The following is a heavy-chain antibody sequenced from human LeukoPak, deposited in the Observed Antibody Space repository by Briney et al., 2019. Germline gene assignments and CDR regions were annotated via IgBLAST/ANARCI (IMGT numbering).Heavy chain of an antibody. V-gene: IGHV3-7*01. Sequence: GGSLRLSCSASGFTFSTYWMSWVRQAPGKGLEWVANMRRDGNEIYYLDSVRGRFTISRDNAKNSLYLQMNSLRAEDTAVYYCARSADSSGYFREITLYYFDYWGQGTLVTVSS. CDR3: ARSADSSGYFREITLYYFDY. J-gene: IGHJ4*02. D-gene: IGHD3-22*01. CDR2: MRRDGNEI. CDR1: GFTFSTYW.